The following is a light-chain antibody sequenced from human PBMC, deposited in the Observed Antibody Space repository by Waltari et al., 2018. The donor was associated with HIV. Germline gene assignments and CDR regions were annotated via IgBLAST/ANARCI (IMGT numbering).Light chain of an antibody. CDR1: ESISKS. J-gene: IGKJ3*01. CDR3: QQYDSWPPGI. CDR2: DAS. Sequence: EIVMTQSPATLSVSPGARATLSCRASESISKSLAWYQQKPGQAPRLLIYDASTRATGIPARFSGSGSGTVFTLTVSSLQSEDFAVYYCQQYDSWPPGIFGPGTKVDIK. V-gene: IGKV3-15*01.